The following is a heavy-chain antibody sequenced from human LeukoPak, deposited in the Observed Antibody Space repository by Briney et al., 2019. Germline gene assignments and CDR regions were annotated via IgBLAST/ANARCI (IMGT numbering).Heavy chain of an antibody. Sequence: GESLRISCKGSGYSFTGYSFTSYWISWVRQMPGQGLEVMKRIDPSDSYTNYSPSFQGHVTISVDKSISTAYLQWSSVRASDTAMYYCARLARGIGAFYAMDVWGQGTTVTVSS. V-gene: IGHV5-10-1*01. J-gene: IGHJ6*02. CDR3: ARLARGIGAFYAMDV. CDR2: IDPSDSYT. CDR1: GYSFTGYSFTSYW. D-gene: IGHD6-13*01.